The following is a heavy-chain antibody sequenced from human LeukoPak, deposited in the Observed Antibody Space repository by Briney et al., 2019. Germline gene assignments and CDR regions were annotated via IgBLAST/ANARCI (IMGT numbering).Heavy chain of an antibody. J-gene: IGHJ4*02. Sequence: GRSLRLSCAASGFTFSRYWIHWVRQAPGKGLEWVSRINPDGSTTTYADSVKGRFTISRDNAKNSLYLQMNTLRPEDTAVYYCARERQNKDFWSGGDYWGQGTLATVSS. V-gene: IGHV3-74*01. CDR1: GFTFSRYW. D-gene: IGHD3-3*01. CDR3: ARERQNKDFWSGGDY. CDR2: INPDGSTT.